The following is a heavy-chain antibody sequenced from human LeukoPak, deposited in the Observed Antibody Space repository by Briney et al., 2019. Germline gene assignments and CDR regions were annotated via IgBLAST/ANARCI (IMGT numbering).Heavy chain of an antibody. D-gene: IGHD2-15*01. Sequence: GGSLRLSCAASGFTFSSYAMSWVRQAPGKGLEWVSAISGGGGSTYYADSVKGRFTISRDNSKNTLYLQMNSLRAEDTAVYYCAKSGYCSGGSCYFEGYFDYWGQGTLVTVSS. J-gene: IGHJ4*02. V-gene: IGHV3-23*01. CDR2: ISGGGGST. CDR1: GFTFSSYA. CDR3: AKSGYCSGGSCYFEGYFDY.